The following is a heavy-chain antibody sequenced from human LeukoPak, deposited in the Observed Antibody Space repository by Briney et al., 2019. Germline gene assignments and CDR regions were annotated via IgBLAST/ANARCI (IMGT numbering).Heavy chain of an antibody. CDR2: IIPIFGTA. J-gene: IGHJ4*02. D-gene: IGHD6-6*01. CDR3: ARDSYSSSSGGLDY. V-gene: IGHV1-69*13. CDR1: GYTFTSYG. Sequence: SVKVSCKASGYTFTSYGISWVRQAPGQGLEWMGGIIPIFGTANYAQKFQGRVTITADESTSTAYMELSSLRSEDTAVYYCARDSYSSSSGGLDYWGQGTLVTVSS.